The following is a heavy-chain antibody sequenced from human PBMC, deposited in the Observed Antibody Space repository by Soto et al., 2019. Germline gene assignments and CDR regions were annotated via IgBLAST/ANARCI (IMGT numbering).Heavy chain of an antibody. CDR1: CGSIISYY. CDR2: IYYSGST. V-gene: IGHV4-59*01. Sequence: SETLSLTCTFSCGSIISYYWSWIRQPPGKGLEWIGYIYYSGSTNYNPSLKSRVTISVDTSKNQFSLKLSSVTTADTAVYYCARWRYNWNYIDYWGQGTLVTVSS. CDR3: ARWRYNWNYIDY. D-gene: IGHD1-20*01. J-gene: IGHJ4*02.